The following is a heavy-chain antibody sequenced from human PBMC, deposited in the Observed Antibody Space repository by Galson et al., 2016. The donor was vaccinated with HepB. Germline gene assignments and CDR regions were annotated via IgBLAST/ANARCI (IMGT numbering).Heavy chain of an antibody. J-gene: IGHJ6*02. CDR1: GFTFHEYA. CDR2: ISLHGGDI. Sequence: SLRLSCAASGFTFHEYAMHWVRQGPGKGLEWVAGISLHGGDIDYADSVKGRFTISRDTARKSVSLQMNTLKPEDTALYYCAKDVRLISSYQSYQHYGIDVWGRGTTVTVSS. D-gene: IGHD2-2*01. V-gene: IGHV3-9*01. CDR3: AKDVRLISSYQSYQHYGIDV.